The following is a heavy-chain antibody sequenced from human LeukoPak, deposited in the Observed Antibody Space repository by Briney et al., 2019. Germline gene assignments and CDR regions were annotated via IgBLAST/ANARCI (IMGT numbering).Heavy chain of an antibody. V-gene: IGHV4-4*07. D-gene: IGHD3-10*01. CDR3: ARDWGGGGRPGYMDV. CDR2: IYISGST. CDR1: GGSLSSYF. J-gene: IGHJ6*03. Sequence: SETLSLTCIDSGGSLSSYFWSWIRQPAGEGLEWVGRIYISGSTNYNPSLKSRVTMSVDKSKNQFSLKLSSVTAEDTAVYFCARDWGGGGRPGYMDVWGKGTTVTVSS.